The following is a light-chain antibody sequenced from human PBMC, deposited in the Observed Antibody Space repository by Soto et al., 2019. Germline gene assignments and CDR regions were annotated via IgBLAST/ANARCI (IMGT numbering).Light chain of an antibody. CDR2: GAS. Sequence: EIGLTQSPGTLSLSPGERATLSFRASQSVSNNYLAWYQQTPGQATSLLIYGASNRATGIPDMCSGSASGTDFTLTSSRQDPEDAAVYYCHHYNNWRTFGQGTLPEI. J-gene: IGKJ5*01. CDR3: HHYNNWRT. V-gene: IGKV3-20*01. CDR1: QSVSNNY.